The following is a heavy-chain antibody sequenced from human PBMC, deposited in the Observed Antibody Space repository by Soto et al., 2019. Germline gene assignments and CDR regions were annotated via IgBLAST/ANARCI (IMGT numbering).Heavy chain of an antibody. Sequence: SETLSLTCTVSGGSISSSSYYWGWIRQPPGKGLEWIGSIYYSGSTYYNPSLKSRVTISVDTSKNQFSLKLSSVTAADTAMYYCARLMGLDYYGSGSYYNVIRFHWFDPWGQGTLVTVSS. D-gene: IGHD3-10*01. CDR1: GGSISSSSYY. J-gene: IGHJ5*02. V-gene: IGHV4-39*01. CDR2: IYYSGST. CDR3: ARLMGLDYYGSGSYYNVIRFHWFDP.